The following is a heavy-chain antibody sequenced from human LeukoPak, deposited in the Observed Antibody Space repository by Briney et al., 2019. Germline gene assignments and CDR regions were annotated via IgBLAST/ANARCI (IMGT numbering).Heavy chain of an antibody. Sequence: ASVKVSCKASGYTFTSYAMNWVRQATGQGLEWMGWMNPNSGNTGYAQKFQGRVTMTRNTSISTAYMELSSLRSEDTAVYYCARGHTSLVRSRNNDYWGQGTLVTVPS. V-gene: IGHV1-8*02. D-gene: IGHD3-10*01. CDR3: ARGHTSLVRSRNNDY. J-gene: IGHJ4*02. CDR1: GYTFTSYA. CDR2: MNPNSGNT.